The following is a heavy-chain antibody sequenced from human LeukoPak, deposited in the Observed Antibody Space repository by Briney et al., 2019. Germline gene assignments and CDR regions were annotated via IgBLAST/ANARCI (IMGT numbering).Heavy chain of an antibody. V-gene: IGHV3-7*01. Sequence: GGSLRLSCAASGFTFSSYWMSWVRQAPGKGLEWVANIKQDGSEKYYVDSVKGRFTISRDNAKNSLYLQMNSPRAEDTAVYYCAREGPIAVFAGFDYWGQGTLVTVSS. J-gene: IGHJ4*02. CDR3: AREGPIAVFAGFDY. CDR2: IKQDGSEK. D-gene: IGHD6-19*01. CDR1: GFTFSSYW.